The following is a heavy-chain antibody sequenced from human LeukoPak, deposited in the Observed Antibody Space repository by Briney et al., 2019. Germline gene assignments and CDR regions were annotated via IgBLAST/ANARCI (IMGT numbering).Heavy chain of an antibody. Sequence: GGSLRLSCAACRCTFSSYDTHGVRQATGKGREWVSPIGTAGDTYYPGSVKGQFTISRENAKNSLYLQMKSQRAGDTAVCYSVRDWDDFWSCLHYMDVWGKGTTVTVS. J-gene: IGHJ6*03. CDR3: VRDWDDFWSCLHYMDV. D-gene: IGHD3-3*01. V-gene: IGHV3-13*03. CDR1: RCTFSSYD. CDR2: IGTAGDT.